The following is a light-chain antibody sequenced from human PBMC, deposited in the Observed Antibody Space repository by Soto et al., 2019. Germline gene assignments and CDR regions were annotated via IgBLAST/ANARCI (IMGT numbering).Light chain of an antibody. V-gene: IGKV3-15*01. CDR2: GAS. J-gene: IGKJ1*01. Sequence: EIVLTQSPGTLSLSPGERATLSCRASQSINNRYLAWYQQKPGQAPRLLIYGASTRATGIPARFSGSGSGTEFTLTISSLQSEDFAVYYCQQYNNWPQTFGQGTKVEIK. CDR1: QSINNRY. CDR3: QQYNNWPQT.